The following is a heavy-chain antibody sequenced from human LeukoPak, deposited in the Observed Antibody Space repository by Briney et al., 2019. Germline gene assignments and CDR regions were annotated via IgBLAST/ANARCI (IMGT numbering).Heavy chain of an antibody. V-gene: IGHV3-23*01. D-gene: IGHD3-22*01. J-gene: IGHJ1*01. Sequence: PGGSLRLSCAASGFTFSGYAMTWVRQAPGKGLEWVSYISASGDGTYYADSVKGRFTISRDNSKNTLYLQMNSLRAEDTAVYYCARDRSGYFQNWGQGTLVTVSS. CDR1: GFTFSGYA. CDR2: ISASGDGT. CDR3: ARDRSGYFQN.